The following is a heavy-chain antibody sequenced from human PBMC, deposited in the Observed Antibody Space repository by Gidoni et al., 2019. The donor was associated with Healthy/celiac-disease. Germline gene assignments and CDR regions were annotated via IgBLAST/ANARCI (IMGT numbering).Heavy chain of an antibody. D-gene: IGHD1-26*01. V-gene: IGHV1-2*02. J-gene: IGHJ3*02. CDR2: INPNSGGT. CDR1: GYTFTGYY. Sequence: QVPLVQSGAEVKKPGASVKVSCKASGYTFTGYYMHWVRQAPGQGLEWMGWINPNSGGTNYAQKFQGRVTMTRDTSISTAYMELSRLRSDDTAVYYCARDWISGSYLGDAFDIWGQGTMVTVSS. CDR3: ARDWISGSYLGDAFDI.